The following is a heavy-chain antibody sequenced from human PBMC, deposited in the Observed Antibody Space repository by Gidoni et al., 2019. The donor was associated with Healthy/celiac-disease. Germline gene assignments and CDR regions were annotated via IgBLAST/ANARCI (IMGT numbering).Heavy chain of an antibody. CDR1: GYSFTSYW. CDR2: IYPGDSDT. V-gene: IGHV5-51*01. J-gene: IGHJ6*03. Sequence: DVQLVQSGADVIQPGESLKLSCTGSGYSFTSYWIGWVRQMPGKGLEWMGIIYPGDSDTRDSPSVQGQVTSSADKSSRTAYLQWSSLKASDTAMDYCARQRGVAAIHYYYYMDVWGKGTTVTVSS. D-gene: IGHD2-15*01. CDR3: ARQRGVAAIHYYYYMDV.